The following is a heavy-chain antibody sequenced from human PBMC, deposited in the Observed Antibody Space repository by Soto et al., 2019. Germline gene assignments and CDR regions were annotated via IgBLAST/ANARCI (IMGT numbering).Heavy chain of an antibody. J-gene: IGHJ4*02. V-gene: IGHV4-38-2*01. D-gene: IGHD5-12*01. CDR1: GYSISSGYY. CDR2: IYHSGST. Sequence: ERLSLTCAVSGYSISSGYYWGWIRSPPGKGLEWIGSIYHSGSTYYNPSLKSRVTISVDTSKNQFSLKLSSVTAADTAVYYCARASATAAGYYFDYWGQGTLVTVSS. CDR3: ARASATAAGYYFDY.